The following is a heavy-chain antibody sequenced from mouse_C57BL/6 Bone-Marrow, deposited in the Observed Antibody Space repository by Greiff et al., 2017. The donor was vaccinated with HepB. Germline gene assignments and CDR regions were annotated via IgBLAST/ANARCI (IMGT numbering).Heavy chain of an antibody. Sequence: EVKLVESGPELVKPGASVKISCKASGYSFTGYYMNWVKQSPEKSLEWIGEINPSTGGTTYNQKFKAKATLTVDKSSSTAYMQLKSLTSEDSAVYYCARRGVYYGSSYDFDYWGQGTTLTVSS. V-gene: IGHV1-42*01. D-gene: IGHD1-1*01. CDR3: ARRGVYYGSSYDFDY. CDR2: INPSTGGT. J-gene: IGHJ2*01. CDR1: GYSFTGYY.